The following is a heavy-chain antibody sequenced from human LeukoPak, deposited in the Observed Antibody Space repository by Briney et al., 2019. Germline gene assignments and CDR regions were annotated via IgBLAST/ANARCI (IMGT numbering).Heavy chain of an antibody. D-gene: IGHD6-13*01. CDR1: GYTFTGYY. V-gene: IGHV1-2*02. Sequence: ASVKVSCKASGYTFTGYYMHWVRQAPGQGLEWMGWINPNSGGTNYAQKFQGRVTMTRDTSISTAYMELSRLRSDDTAVYYCARDRSSSSWYFYEWGQGTLVTVSS. CDR2: INPNSGGT. CDR3: ARDRSSSSWYFYE. J-gene: IGHJ4*02.